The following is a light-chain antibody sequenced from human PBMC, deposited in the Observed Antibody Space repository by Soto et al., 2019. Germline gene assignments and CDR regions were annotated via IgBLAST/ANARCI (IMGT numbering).Light chain of an antibody. CDR3: GTWDSTLNVWV. J-gene: IGLJ3*02. Sequence: QAVVTQPPSVSAAPGQKVTISCSGSSSNIGIDNVSWYQTLPGTAPKLLIYDNNKRPSGIPDRFSGSKSGTSATLGITGLQTGDEADYYCGTWDSTLNVWVFGGGTKLTVL. V-gene: IGLV1-51*01. CDR2: DNN. CDR1: SSNIGIDN.